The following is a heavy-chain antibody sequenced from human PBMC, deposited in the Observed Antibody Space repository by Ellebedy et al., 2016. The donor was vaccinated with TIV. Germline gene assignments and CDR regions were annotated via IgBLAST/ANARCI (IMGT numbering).Heavy chain of an antibody. CDR3: STVEWYRSDY. D-gene: IGHD3-3*01. V-gene: IGHV3-7*01. J-gene: IGHJ4*02. CDR1: GFTFSGFA. Sequence: GESLKISCAASGFTFSGFAMSWVRQAPGKGLEWVAFINPDGSKKYYVDSVKGRFTISRDSAKNSLYLQMNTLGGEDTAVYYCSTVEWYRSDYWGQGTLVTVSS. CDR2: INPDGSKK.